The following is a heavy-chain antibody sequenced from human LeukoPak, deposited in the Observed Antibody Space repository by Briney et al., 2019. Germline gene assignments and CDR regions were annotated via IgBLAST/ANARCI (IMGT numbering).Heavy chain of an antibody. CDR1: GLTLSSYA. V-gene: IGHV3-23*01. CDR2: ISGSGGST. D-gene: IGHD6-6*01. CDR3: ARGTSRAARTHPDY. Sequence: GGSVRLSCAPSGLTLSSYAMSWVRQAPGRGGEGVSAISGSGGSTYYADSVKGWFTISRDNSKNTLYLQMNSLRAEDTAVYYCARGTSRAARTHPDYWGQGTLVTVSS. J-gene: IGHJ4*02.